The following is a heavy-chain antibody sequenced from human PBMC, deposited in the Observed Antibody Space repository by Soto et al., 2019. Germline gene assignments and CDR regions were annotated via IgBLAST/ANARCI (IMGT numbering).Heavy chain of an antibody. Sequence: LRLSCAASGFTFSSHSINWVRQAPGKGLEWVSYISGSGATKYYADSVKGRFTISRDNARNSLYLQMSSLSDEDTAVYYCARAIRGFSYVVDYWGQGTLVTVSS. CDR3: ARAIRGFSYVVDY. V-gene: IGHV3-48*02. CDR1: GFTFSSHS. D-gene: IGHD5-18*01. CDR2: ISGSGATK. J-gene: IGHJ4*02.